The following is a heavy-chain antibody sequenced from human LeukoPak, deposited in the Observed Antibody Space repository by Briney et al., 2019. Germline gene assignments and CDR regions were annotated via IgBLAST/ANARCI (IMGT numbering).Heavy chain of an antibody. V-gene: IGHV3-53*01. D-gene: IGHD3-10*02. CDR3: ARDDVGFDI. Sequence: GGSLRLSCAASGLNVSNNYMHWVRQAPGEGLEWLSVLYSGGHTYYADSVKGRSTISRDNSKNTLYLQVNSLTVDDTAVYYCARDDVGFDIWGQGTLVTVSS. CDR1: GLNVSNNY. J-gene: IGHJ3*02. CDR2: LYSGGHT.